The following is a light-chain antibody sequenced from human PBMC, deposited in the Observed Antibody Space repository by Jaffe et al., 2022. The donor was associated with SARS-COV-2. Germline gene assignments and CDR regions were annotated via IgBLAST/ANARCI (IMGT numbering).Light chain of an antibody. J-gene: IGLJ1*01. CDR3: ISYAGSNNYV. Sequence: QSALTQPPSASGSLGQSVTISCTGTSSDVGVYDYVSWYQQHPGKAPKLMIYEVTKRPSGVPDRFSGSKSGNTASLTVSGLQAEDEADYYCISYAGSNNYVFGTGTTVTVL. CDR2: EVT. CDR1: SSDVGVYDY. V-gene: IGLV2-8*01.